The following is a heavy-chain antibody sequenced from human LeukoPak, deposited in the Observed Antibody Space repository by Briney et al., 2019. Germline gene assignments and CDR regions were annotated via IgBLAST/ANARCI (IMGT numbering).Heavy chain of an antibody. Sequence: SLTVSCKASGCTFSSYAISWVRQAPGQGLEWIGGIIPIFGTANYAQKFQGRVTITADESTSTAYMELSSLRSEDTAVYYCARPVVGARGYFDYWGQGTLVTVSS. D-gene: IGHD1-26*01. CDR1: GCTFSSYA. V-gene: IGHV1-69*13. CDR2: IIPIFGTA. CDR3: ARPVVGARGYFDY. J-gene: IGHJ4*02.